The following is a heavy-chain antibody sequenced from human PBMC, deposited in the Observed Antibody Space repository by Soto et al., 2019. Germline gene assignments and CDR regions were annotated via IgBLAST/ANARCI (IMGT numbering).Heavy chain of an antibody. J-gene: IGHJ4*02. CDR2: IVVGSGNT. D-gene: IGHD6-13*01. Sequence: VASVKVSCKASGFTFTSSALQWVRQARGQRLEWIGWIVVGSGNTNYAQKFQERVTITRDMSTSTAYMELSSLRSEDAAVYYCAADYSFGSSWYRGFDYWGQGTLVTVSS. V-gene: IGHV1-58*01. CDR1: GFTFTSSA. CDR3: AADYSFGSSWYRGFDY.